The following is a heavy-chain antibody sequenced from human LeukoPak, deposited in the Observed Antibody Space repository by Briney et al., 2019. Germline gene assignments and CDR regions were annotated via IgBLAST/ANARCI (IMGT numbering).Heavy chain of an antibody. Sequence: GASVKVSCKASGYTFTSYYMHWVRQAPGQGLEWMRIINPSGGSTSYAQKFQGRVTMTRDMSTSTVYMEPSSLRSEDTAVYYCARGKGIAAAGQLFDYWGQGTLVTVSS. CDR2: INPSGGST. CDR3: ARGKGIAAAGQLFDY. J-gene: IGHJ4*02. D-gene: IGHD6-13*01. V-gene: IGHV1-46*01. CDR1: GYTFTSYY.